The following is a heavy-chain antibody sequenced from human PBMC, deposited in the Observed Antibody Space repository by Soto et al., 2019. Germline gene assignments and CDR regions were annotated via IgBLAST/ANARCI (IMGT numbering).Heavy chain of an antibody. V-gene: IGHV4-34*01. Sequence: SETLSLTCAVYGGSFSGYYWSWIRQPPGKGLEWIGEINHSGSTNYNPSLKSRVTISVDTSKNQFSLKLSSVTAADTAVYYCARGNLEYSSSSDAFDIWGQGTMVTVSS. CDR3: ARGNLEYSSSSDAFDI. CDR1: GGSFSGYY. CDR2: INHSGST. D-gene: IGHD6-6*01. J-gene: IGHJ3*02.